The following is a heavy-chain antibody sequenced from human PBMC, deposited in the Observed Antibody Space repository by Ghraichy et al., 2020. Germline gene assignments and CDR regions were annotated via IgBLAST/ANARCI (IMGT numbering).Heavy chain of an antibody. D-gene: IGHD1-14*01. CDR1: GFTFSDSA. CDR2: ISSSGGSP. CDR3: ARTDGFYYVLDV. J-gene: IGHJ6*02. V-gene: IGHV3-23*01. Sequence: GESLNISCAASGFTFSDSAMSWVRQAPGKGLEWVSVISSSGGSPFYADSVKGRFTISRVNSKNTLYLQMNSLTAEDTAVYYCARTDGFYYVLDVWGQGTTVTVSS.